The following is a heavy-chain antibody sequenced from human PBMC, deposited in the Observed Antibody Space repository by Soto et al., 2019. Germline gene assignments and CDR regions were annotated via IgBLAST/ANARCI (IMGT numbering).Heavy chain of an antibody. Sequence: ASVKVSCKASGYSFTSYAIHWVRQAPGQRLEWMGWINAGNGNTSYAQKFQGRVTMTRDTSTSTVYMELSSLRSEDTAVYYCARGRGFCGGGSCHGYHSVLAFRVKGTTDTVS. J-gene: IGHJ6*03. CDR2: INAGNGNT. D-gene: IGHD2-15*01. CDR1: GYSFTSYA. V-gene: IGHV1-3*01. CDR3: ARGRGFCGGGSCHGYHSVLAF.